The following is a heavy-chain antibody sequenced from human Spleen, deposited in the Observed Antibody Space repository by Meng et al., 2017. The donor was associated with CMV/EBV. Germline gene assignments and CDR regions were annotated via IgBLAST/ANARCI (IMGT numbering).Heavy chain of an antibody. J-gene: IGHJ4*02. CDR1: GIFFRSYG. V-gene: IGHV3-30*02. CDR2: IRYDGSYK. CDR3: AKEALGGGY. D-gene: IGHD3-16*01. Sequence: GESLKISCAVSGIFFRSYGIHWVRQAPGKGLEWVAFIRYDGSYKEYVDSVKGRFTISRDNSKNTLYLQMNSLRAEDTAVYYCAKEALGGGYWGQGTLVTVSS.